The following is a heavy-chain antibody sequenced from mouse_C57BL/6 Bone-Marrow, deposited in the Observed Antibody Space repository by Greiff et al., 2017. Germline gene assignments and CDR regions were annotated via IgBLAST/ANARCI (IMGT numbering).Heavy chain of an antibody. Sequence: EVQRVESGGGLVKPGGSLKLSCAASGFTFSSYTLSWVRQTPEKRLAGGATLSGGGGNTYYPDSVKGRFNISRDNAKNTLYLQMSSLRSEDTALYYCARQKDYFDYWGQGTTLTVSS. CDR2: LSGGGGNT. V-gene: IGHV5-9*01. CDR3: ARQKDYFDY. J-gene: IGHJ2*01. CDR1: GFTFSSYT.